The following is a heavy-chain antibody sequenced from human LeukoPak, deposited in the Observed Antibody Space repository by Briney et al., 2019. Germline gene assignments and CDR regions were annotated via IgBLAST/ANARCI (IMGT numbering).Heavy chain of an antibody. V-gene: IGHV3-30-3*01. CDR2: ISYDGSNK. Sequence: GGSLRLSCAASGFTFSSYAMHWVRQAPGKGLEWVAVISYDGSNKYYADSVKGRFTISRDNSKNTLYLQMNSLRAEDTAVYYCARSLKRWVVTAIDYWGQGTLVTVSS. D-gene: IGHD2-21*02. CDR3: ARSLKRWVVTAIDY. J-gene: IGHJ4*02. CDR1: GFTFSSYA.